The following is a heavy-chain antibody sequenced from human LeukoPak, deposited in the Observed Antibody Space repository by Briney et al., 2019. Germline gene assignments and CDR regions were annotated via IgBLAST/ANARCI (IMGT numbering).Heavy chain of an antibody. CDR3: AKDRPNYYDSSGHYYRRNGDY. V-gene: IGHV3-23*01. D-gene: IGHD3-22*01. CDR2: ISGNGPGT. CDR1: GFTFSIYA. J-gene: IGHJ4*02. Sequence: TGGSLRLSCAASGFTFSIYAMSWVRQAPGRGLEWVSSISGNGPGTFYTDSGKGRFTISRDNSKNTLFLQMNSLRAEDSAIYYCAKDRPNYYDSSGHYYRRNGDYWGQGTLVTVSS.